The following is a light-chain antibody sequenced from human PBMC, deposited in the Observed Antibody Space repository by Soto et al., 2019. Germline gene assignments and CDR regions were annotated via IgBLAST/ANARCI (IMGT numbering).Light chain of an antibody. J-gene: IGLJ2*01. CDR2: EVS. CDR3: SSYTSSSTLL. V-gene: IGLV2-14*01. CDR1: SSDVGGYNY. Sequence: QSALAQPASVSGSPGQSITISCTGTSSDVGGYNYVSWYQQHPGKAPKLMIYEVSNRPSGVSNRFSGSKSGNTASLTISGLQAEDEADYYCSSYTSSSTLLFGGGTKSPS.